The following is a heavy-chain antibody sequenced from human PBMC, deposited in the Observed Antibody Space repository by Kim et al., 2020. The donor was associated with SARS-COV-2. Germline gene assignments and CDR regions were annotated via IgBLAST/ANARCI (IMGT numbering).Heavy chain of an antibody. V-gene: IGHV1-8*01. D-gene: IGHD2-15*01. Sequence: QKFQGRVTMTRNTSISTAYMELSSLRSEDTAVYYCAREVRRVVVAARFDYWGQGTLVTVSS. CDR3: AREVRRVVVAARFDY. J-gene: IGHJ4*02.